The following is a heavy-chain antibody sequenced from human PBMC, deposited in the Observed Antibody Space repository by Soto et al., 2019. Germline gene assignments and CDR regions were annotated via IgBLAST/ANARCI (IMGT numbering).Heavy chain of an antibody. CDR1: GFSLSTSGVG. CDR2: IYWDDDK. J-gene: IGHJ3*02. D-gene: IGHD3-9*01. CDR3: AHLSGYYDILTGYHHDAFDI. V-gene: IGHV2-5*02. Sequence: SGPTLVKPTQTLTLTCTFSGFSLSTSGVGVGWIRQPPGKALEWLALIYWDDDKRYSPSLKSRLTITKDTSKNQVVLTMTNMDPVDTATYYCAHLSGYYDILTGYHHDAFDIWGQGTMVTVSS.